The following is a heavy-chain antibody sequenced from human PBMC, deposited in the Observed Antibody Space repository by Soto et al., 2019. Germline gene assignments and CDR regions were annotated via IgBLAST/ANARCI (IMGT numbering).Heavy chain of an antibody. CDR1: GGSFSGYY. Sequence: SETLSLTCAVYGGSFSGYYWSWIRQPPGKGLEWIGEINHSGSTNYNPSLKSRVTISVDTSKNQFSLKLSSVTAADTAVYYCARGGYCSGGSCYSQAYWGQGTLVTVS. D-gene: IGHD2-15*01. CDR3: ARGGYCSGGSCYSQAY. J-gene: IGHJ4*02. V-gene: IGHV4-34*01. CDR2: INHSGST.